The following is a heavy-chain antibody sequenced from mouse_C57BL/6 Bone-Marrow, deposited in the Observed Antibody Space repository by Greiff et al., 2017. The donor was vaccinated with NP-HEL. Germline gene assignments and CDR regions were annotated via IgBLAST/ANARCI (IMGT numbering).Heavy chain of an antibody. CDR2: IHPNSGST. D-gene: IGHD2-10*01. CDR1: GYTFTSYW. Sequence: QVQLQQPGAELVKPGASVKLSCKASGYTFTSYWTHWVKQRPGQGLEWIGMIHPNSGSTNYNEKFKSKATLTVDKSSSTAYMQLSSLTSEDSAVYYCARSYHDLYYAMDYWGQGTSVTVSS. V-gene: IGHV1-64*01. J-gene: IGHJ4*01. CDR3: ARSYHDLYYAMDY.